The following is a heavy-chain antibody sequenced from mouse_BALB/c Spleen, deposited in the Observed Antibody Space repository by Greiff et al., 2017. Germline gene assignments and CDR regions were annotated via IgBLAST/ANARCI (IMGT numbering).Heavy chain of an antibody. J-gene: IGHJ4*01. CDR2: IDPANGNT. Sequence: VQLQQSGAELVKPGASVKLSCTASGFNIKDTYMHWVKQRPEQGLEWIGRIDPANGNTKYDPKFQGKATITADTSSNTAYLQLSSLTSEDTAVYYCARSYGYDDGDAMDYWGQGTSVTVSS. CDR1: GFNIKDTY. D-gene: IGHD2-2*01. CDR3: ARSYGYDDGDAMDY. V-gene: IGHV14-3*02.